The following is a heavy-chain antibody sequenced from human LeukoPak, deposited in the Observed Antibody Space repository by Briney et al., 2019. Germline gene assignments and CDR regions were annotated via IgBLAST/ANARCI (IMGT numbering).Heavy chain of an antibody. CDR1: GYTFNNYY. Sequence: ASVTVSCTASGYTFNNYYMQGVRQAPGQGGEWMGIINPNGGSTSSAQKFQGRVTMTRDTSTSTVYMELSRLGSEDTAMYYCARITNSRSDYWGQGTLVTVSS. CDR3: ARITNSRSDY. J-gene: IGHJ4*02. CDR2: INPNGGST. D-gene: IGHD1-7*01. V-gene: IGHV1-46*02.